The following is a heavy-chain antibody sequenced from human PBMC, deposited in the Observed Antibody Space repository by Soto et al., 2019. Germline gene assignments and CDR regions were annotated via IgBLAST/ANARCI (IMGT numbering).Heavy chain of an antibody. CDR2: ISARGSSL. V-gene: IGHV3-48*04. J-gene: IGHJ6*02. D-gene: IGHD6-6*01. Sequence: GGSLRLSCAASGFPFNNYAMSWVRQAPGKGLEWVSGISARGSSLFYVASVKGRFTISRDNAKNPLYLQMNSLRAEDTAVYYCARGVSGWQLAGWYYYGMDVWGQGTTVTVSS. CDR1: GFPFNNYA. CDR3: ARGVSGWQLAGWYYYGMDV.